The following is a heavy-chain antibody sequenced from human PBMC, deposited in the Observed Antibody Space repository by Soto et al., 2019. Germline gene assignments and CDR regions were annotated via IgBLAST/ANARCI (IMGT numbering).Heavy chain of an antibody. CDR3: ASPSDSSGYYYDY. CDR2: IYYSGST. Sequence: SSETLSLTXTVSGGSISSSSYYWGWIRQPPGKGLEWIGSIYYSGSTYYNPSLKSRVTISVDTSKNQFSLKLSSVTAADTAVYYCASPSDSSGYYYDYWGQGTLVTVSS. CDR1: GGSISSSSYY. D-gene: IGHD3-22*01. V-gene: IGHV4-39*01. J-gene: IGHJ4*02.